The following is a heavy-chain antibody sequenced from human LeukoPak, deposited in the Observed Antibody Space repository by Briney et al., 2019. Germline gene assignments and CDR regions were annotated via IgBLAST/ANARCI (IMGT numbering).Heavy chain of an antibody. CDR1: GFTFSSYS. Sequence: GGSLRLSCAASGFTFSSYSMNWVRQAPGKGLEWVSYISSSSSTMYYAESVKGRFTISRDNARNSLYLQMNSLRAEDTAVYYCASSDNYGGNPYWGQGTLVTVSS. J-gene: IGHJ4*02. D-gene: IGHD4-23*01. CDR3: ASSDNYGGNPY. V-gene: IGHV3-48*01. CDR2: ISSSSSTM.